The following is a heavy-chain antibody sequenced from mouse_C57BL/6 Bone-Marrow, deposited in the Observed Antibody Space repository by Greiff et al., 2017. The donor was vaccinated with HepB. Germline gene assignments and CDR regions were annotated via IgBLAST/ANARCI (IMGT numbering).Heavy chain of an antibody. D-gene: IGHD2-10*02. J-gene: IGHJ4*01. V-gene: IGHV5-12*01. CDR2: ISNGGGST. CDR3: ARRGMGPAMDY. Sequence: EVKLEESGGGLVQPGGSLKLSCAASGFTFSDYYMYWVRQTPEKRLEWVAYISNGGGSTYYPDTVKGRFTISRDNAKNTLYLQMSRLKSEDTAMYYCARRGMGPAMDYWGQGTSVTVSS. CDR1: GFTFSDYY.